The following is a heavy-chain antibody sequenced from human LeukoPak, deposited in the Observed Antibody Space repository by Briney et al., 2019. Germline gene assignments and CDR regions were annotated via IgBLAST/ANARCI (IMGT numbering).Heavy chain of an antibody. CDR2: MNPNSGNT. V-gene: IGHV1-8*01. CDR3: ARGFGTGTYYYDSSGYYRKENWFDP. D-gene: IGHD3-22*01. CDR1: GYTFTSYD. J-gene: IGHJ5*02. Sequence: GASVKGSCKASGYTFTSYDINWVRQATGQGLEWMGWMNPNSGNTGYAQKFQGRVTMTRNTSISTAYMELSSLRSDDTAVYYCARGFGTGTYYYDSSGYYRKENWFDPWGQGTLVTVSS.